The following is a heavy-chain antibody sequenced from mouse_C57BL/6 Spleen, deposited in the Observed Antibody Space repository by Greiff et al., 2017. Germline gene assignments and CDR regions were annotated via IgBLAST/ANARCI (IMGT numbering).Heavy chain of an antibody. Sequence: QVQLQQSGAELVRPGASVTLSCKASGYTFTDYEMHWVKQTPVHGLEWIGAIDPETGGTAYNQKFKGKAILTADKSSSTAYMELRSLTSEDSAVYYCTRSYPTSLFDYWGQGTTLIVSS. V-gene: IGHV1-15*01. J-gene: IGHJ2*01. CDR1: GYTFTDYE. CDR2: IDPETGGT. CDR3: TRSYPTSLFDY. D-gene: IGHD2-10*01.